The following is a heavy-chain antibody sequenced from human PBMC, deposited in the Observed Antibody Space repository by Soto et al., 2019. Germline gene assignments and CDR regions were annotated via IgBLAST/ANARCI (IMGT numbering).Heavy chain of an antibody. Sequence: SETLSLTCTVSGGSISSGDYYWSWIRQPPGKDLEWIGYIYYSGSTYYNPSLKSRVTISVDTSKNQFSLKLSSVTAADTAVYYCARDLGYGDSESPCSNWGSLPPYGMDVWGQATTVTVSS. CDR2: IYYSGST. J-gene: IGHJ6*02. V-gene: IGHV4-30-4*01. D-gene: IGHD7-27*01. CDR1: GGSISSGDYY. CDR3: ARDLGYGDSESPCSNWGSLPPYGMDV.